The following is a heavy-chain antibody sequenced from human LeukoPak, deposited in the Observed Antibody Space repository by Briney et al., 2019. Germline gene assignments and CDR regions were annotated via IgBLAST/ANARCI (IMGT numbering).Heavy chain of an antibody. D-gene: IGHD6-13*01. V-gene: IGHV3-7*01. CDR3: AREGGYDASVFDY. Sequence: GGSLRLSCAASGFTFSSYWMSWVRQAPGKGLEWVANIKQDGSEKYYVDSVKGRFTISRDNAKNSLYLQMNSLRAEDTAVYYCAREGGYDASVFDYWGQGTLVTVSS. CDR2: IKQDGSEK. CDR1: GFTFSSYW. J-gene: IGHJ4*02.